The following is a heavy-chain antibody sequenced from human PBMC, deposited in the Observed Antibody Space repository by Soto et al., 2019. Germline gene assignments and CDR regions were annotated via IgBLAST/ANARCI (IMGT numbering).Heavy chain of an antibody. CDR2: IYYSGST. J-gene: IGHJ6*02. D-gene: IGHD6-19*01. Sequence: SETLFLTCTVSGGSISSYYWSWIRQPPGKGLEWIGYIYYSGSTNYNPSLKSRVTISVDTSKNQFSLKLSSVTAAGTAVYYCARDNGSGWMGIYYYGMDVWGQGTTVTVSS. CDR3: ARDNGSGWMGIYYYGMDV. V-gene: IGHV4-59*01. CDR1: GGSISSYY.